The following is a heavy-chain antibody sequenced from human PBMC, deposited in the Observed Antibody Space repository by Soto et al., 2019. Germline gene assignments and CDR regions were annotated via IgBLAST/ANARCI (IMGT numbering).Heavy chain of an antibody. D-gene: IGHD3-10*01. CDR2: ISSSSSTM. CDR3: ATYYYGSGSYYIFYFDY. V-gene: IGHV3-48*01. J-gene: IGHJ4*02. Sequence: SGGSLRLSCAASGFTFSSYSMNWVRQAPGKGLEWVSYISSSSSTMYYADSVKGRFTISRDNAKNSLYLQMNSLRAEDTAVYYCATYYYGSGSYYIFYFDYWGQGTLVTVSS. CDR1: GFTFSSYS.